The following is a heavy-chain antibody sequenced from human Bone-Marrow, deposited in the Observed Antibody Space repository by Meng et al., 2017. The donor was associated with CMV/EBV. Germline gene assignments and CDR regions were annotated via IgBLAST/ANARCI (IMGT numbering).Heavy chain of an antibody. CDR3: ASELAKGY. V-gene: IGHV3-74*01. CDR1: GFTFNNYW. Sequence: GESLKISCAASGFTFNNYWMHWVRQVPGKGLVWVSRIKSDGSSAHYADSVKGRFTISRDNAKNTLDLQMNSLRVEDTAVYYCASELAKGYWGRGTLVTVSS. CDR2: IKSDGSSA. D-gene: IGHD1-1*01. J-gene: IGHJ4*02.